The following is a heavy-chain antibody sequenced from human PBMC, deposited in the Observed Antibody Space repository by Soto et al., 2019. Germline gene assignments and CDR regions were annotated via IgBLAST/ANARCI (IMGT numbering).Heavy chain of an antibody. CDR2: ISAYNGNT. CDR3: ARDAVVVVAATPVHNWFDP. J-gene: IGHJ5*02. D-gene: IGHD2-15*01. V-gene: IGHV1-18*04. CDR1: GYTFTSYG. Sequence: ASVKVSCKASGYTFTSYGISWVRQAPGQGLEWMGWISAYNGNTNYAPKLQGRVTMTTDTSTSTAYMELRSLRSDDTAVYYCARDAVVVVAATPVHNWFDPWGKGTLVTVAS.